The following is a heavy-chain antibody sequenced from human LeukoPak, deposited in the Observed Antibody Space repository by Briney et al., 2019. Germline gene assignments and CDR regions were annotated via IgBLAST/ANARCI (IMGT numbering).Heavy chain of an antibody. V-gene: IGHV4-34*01. CDR3: ARGDRQQLVYY. CDR2: INHSGST. D-gene: IGHD6-13*01. Sequence: SETLSLTCAVYGGSFSGYYWSWIRQPPGKGLEWIGEINHSGSTNYNPSLKSRVTISVDTSKNQFSLKLSSVTAADTAVYYCARGDRQQLVYYWGQGTLVTVSS. J-gene: IGHJ4*02. CDR1: GGSFSGYY.